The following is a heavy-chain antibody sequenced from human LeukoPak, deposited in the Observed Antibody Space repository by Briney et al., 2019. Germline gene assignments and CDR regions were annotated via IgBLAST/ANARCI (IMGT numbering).Heavy chain of an antibody. CDR2: ITSNGGST. D-gene: IGHD6-13*01. CDR3: ARVGISSSWYRYYYYYMDV. CDR1: GFTFSSYA. J-gene: IGHJ6*03. V-gene: IGHV3-64*01. Sequence: GGSLRLSCAASGFTFSSYAMHWVRQAPGKGLEYVSAITSNGGSTYYANSVKGRFTISRDNSKNTLYLQMGNLRAEDMAVYYCARVGISSSWYRYYYYYMDVWGKGTTVTVSS.